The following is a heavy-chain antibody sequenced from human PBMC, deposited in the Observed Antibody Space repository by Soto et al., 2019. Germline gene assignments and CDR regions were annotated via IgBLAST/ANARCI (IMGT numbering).Heavy chain of an antibody. CDR3: VRFEERSPGAGPLADY. CDR2: IHHTGDT. CDR1: GESFSAYY. D-gene: IGHD3-10*01. J-gene: IGHJ4*02. Sequence: QVHVQQWGAGLLKPSETLSLTCGVYGESFSAYYWNWIRHSPGKGLEWIGDIHHTGDTKYNPSLKSRLTLSVDTSKNQFSLKLTSVTAADTAVYYRVRFEERSPGAGPLADYWGQGTLFTVSS. V-gene: IGHV4-34*01.